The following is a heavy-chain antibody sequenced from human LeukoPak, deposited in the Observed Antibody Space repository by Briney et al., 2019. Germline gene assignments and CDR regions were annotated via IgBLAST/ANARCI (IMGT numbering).Heavy chain of an antibody. CDR3: AREPPPSIYCSGGSCYSDYYGMDV. V-gene: IGHV3-7*01. D-gene: IGHD2-15*01. J-gene: IGHJ6*02. Sequence: GGSLRLPCAASGFTFSRYWMSWVRQAPGKGLEWVANIKQDGSEKYYVDSVKGRFTISRDNAKNSLYLQMNSLRAEDTAVYYCAREPPPSIYCSGGSCYSDYYGMDVWGQGTTVTVSS. CDR1: GFTFSRYW. CDR2: IKQDGSEK.